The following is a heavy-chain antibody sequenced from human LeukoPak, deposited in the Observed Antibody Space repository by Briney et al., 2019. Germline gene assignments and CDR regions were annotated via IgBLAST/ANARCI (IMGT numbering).Heavy chain of an antibody. Sequence: GGSLRLSCAASGFIFSSSWMSWVRQAPGKGLEWVANIKQDESEKYYVDSVKGRFTISRDNAKNSLYLQMNSLRAEDTAVYYCARAHPYYDILTGYTPSYYYYMDVWGKGTTVTISS. CDR2: IKQDESEK. J-gene: IGHJ6*03. V-gene: IGHV3-7*01. CDR1: GFIFSSSW. CDR3: ARAHPYYDILTGYTPSYYYYMDV. D-gene: IGHD3-9*01.